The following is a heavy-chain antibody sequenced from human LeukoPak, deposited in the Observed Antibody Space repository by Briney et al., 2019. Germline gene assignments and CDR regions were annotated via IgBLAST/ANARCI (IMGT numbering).Heavy chain of an antibody. CDR3: TRVIVAVPGYFDYFDF. CDR2: INEDGSNK. CDR1: RFSFSNHY. J-gene: IGHJ4*02. V-gene: IGHV3-7*01. Sequence: GGSLRLSCAASRFSFSNHYMRWIRQAPGKGLEWVANINEDGSNKWHLGSVKGRFIVSRDNARNALYLQMNSLRVEDTAVYYCTRVIVAVPGYFDYFDFWGQGALVTVSS. D-gene: IGHD6-19*01.